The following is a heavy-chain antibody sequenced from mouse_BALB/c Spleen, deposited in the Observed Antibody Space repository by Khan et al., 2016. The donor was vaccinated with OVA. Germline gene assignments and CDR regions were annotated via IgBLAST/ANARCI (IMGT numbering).Heavy chain of an antibody. D-gene: IGHD1-1*01. Sequence: EVHLVESGGDLVKPGGSLKLSCAASGFTFSSYSMSWVRQTPDKRLEWVASISSGGDYTYYPDSVKGRFTISRDHAKNTLYLRMSDLKSEDTAMDYCADHLAGLFVYWGQGTLVTVSA. V-gene: IGHV5-6*01. CDR3: ADHLAGLFVY. CDR2: ISSGGDYT. J-gene: IGHJ3*01. CDR1: GFTFSSYS.